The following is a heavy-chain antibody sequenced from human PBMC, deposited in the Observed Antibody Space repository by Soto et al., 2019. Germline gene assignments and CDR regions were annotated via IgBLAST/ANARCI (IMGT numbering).Heavy chain of an antibody. CDR3: AAGDSSDTGDH. V-gene: IGHV1-69*01. CDR1: GDTLSTHG. J-gene: IGHJ4*02. D-gene: IGHD5-18*01. Sequence: QVQLVQSGAEVKKPGSSVKVSCKASGDTLSTHGISWVRQAPGQGLEWMGGTIPIIGTTDYAEKFQGRVTITADESTTTSYMELSSRRPDDTAVYYWAAGDSSDTGDHWGQGTLVTVSS. CDR2: TIPIIGTT.